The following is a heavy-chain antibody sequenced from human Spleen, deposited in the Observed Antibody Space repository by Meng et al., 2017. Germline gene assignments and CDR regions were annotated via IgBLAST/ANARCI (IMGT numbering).Heavy chain of an antibody. CDR3: AKATGDLWSGFDI. CDR2: ISGSGSTI. Sequence: GESLKISCAASGFTFSSYEMNWVRQAPGKGLEWLSYISGSGSTIYYADSVKGRFTISRDNSKNTLYLQMNSLRAEDTALYYCAKATGDLWSGFDIWGQGTKVT. D-gene: IGHD3-3*01. V-gene: IGHV3-48*03. CDR1: GFTFSSYE. J-gene: IGHJ3*02.